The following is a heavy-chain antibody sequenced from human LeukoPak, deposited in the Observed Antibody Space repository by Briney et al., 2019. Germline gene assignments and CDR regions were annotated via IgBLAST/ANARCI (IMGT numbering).Heavy chain of an antibody. CDR1: GGTFSNYA. J-gene: IGHJ6*03. V-gene: IGHV1-69*06. Sequence: SVKVSCKTPGGTFSNYAISWVRQAPGQGLEWMGWIIPIFGTANYAQKFQGRVTITADKSTSTAYMELSSLRSEDTAVYYCARLSGYSYELYYMDVWGKGTTVTVSS. CDR3: ARLSGYSYELYYMDV. CDR2: IIPIFGTA. D-gene: IGHD5-18*01.